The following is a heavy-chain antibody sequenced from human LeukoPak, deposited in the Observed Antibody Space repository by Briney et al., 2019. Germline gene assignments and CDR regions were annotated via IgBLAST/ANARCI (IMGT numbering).Heavy chain of an antibody. CDR1: GGSSSGYY. J-gene: IGHJ5*02. CDR2: IKHSGST. Sequence: SETLSLTCALYGGSSSGYYWSWIRQPPGNGLEWIGEIKHSGSTNYNTTLKSRVTISVDTSKNQSSLKMSSVTTADTAVYGCARSEENWFDPWGQGTLVTASS. V-gene: IGHV4-34*01. CDR3: ARSEENWFDP.